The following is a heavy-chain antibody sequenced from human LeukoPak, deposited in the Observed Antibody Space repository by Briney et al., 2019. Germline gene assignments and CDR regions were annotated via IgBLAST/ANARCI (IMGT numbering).Heavy chain of an antibody. CDR2: IYTSGST. D-gene: IGHD4-23*01. Sequence: PSETLSLTCTVSGGSISTYYWNWIRQPPGKGLEWIGYIYTSGSTNYNPSLKSRVTMSVVTSKNQFSLNLSSVTAADTAVYYCAVSTVGAPVPQPFDIWGQGTLVTVSS. J-gene: IGHJ3*02. V-gene: IGHV4-4*09. CDR1: GGSISTYY. CDR3: AVSTVGAPVPQPFDI.